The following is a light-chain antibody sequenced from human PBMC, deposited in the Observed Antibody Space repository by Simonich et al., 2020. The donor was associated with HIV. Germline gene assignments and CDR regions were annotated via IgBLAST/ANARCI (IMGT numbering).Light chain of an antibody. Sequence: QSALTQPASVSGSPGQSITISCTGTSSDVGFYNYVTWYQQHPGKAPKLMIYDVSHRPSGVSNRFSGSKSGNTASLTISGLQAEDEADYYCSSYTTSNTWVFGGGTKLTVL. CDR2: DVS. CDR1: SSDVGFYNY. CDR3: SSYTTSNTWV. J-gene: IGLJ3*02. V-gene: IGLV2-14*03.